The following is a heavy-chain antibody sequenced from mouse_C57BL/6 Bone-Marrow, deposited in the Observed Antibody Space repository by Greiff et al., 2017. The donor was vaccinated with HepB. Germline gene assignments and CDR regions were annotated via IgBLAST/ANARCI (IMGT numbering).Heavy chain of an antibody. D-gene: IGHD1-1*01. Sequence: VQLQQSGAELVKPGASVKISCKASGYAFSSYWMNWVKQRPGKGLEWIGQIYPGDGDTNYNGKFKDKATLTADKSSSTAYMELRSLTSEDSAVYYCTKPYYYGSKDWYFDVWGTGTTVTVSS. J-gene: IGHJ1*03. V-gene: IGHV1-80*01. CDR2: IYPGDGDT. CDR3: TKPYYYGSKDWYFDV. CDR1: GYAFSSYW.